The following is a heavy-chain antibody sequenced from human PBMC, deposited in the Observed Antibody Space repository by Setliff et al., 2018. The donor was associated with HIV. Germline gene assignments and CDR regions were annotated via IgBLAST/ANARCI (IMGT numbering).Heavy chain of an antibody. CDR2: IYYRGST. CDR1: GGSISSSSYY. V-gene: IGHV4-39*01. Sequence: SETLSLTCGIYGGSISSSSYYWGWIRQPPGKGLQWIGSIYYRGSTYYNPSLKSRVTISVDTSKNQFSLKLRSVTAADTALYYCARGRYRSRWYASDHYYIDVWGKGTTVT. J-gene: IGHJ6*03. CDR3: ARGRYRSRWYASDHYYIDV. D-gene: IGHD6-13*01.